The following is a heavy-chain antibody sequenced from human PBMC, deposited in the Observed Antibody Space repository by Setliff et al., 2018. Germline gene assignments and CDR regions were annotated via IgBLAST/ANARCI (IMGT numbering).Heavy chain of an antibody. CDR3: ARGRGSYYYYMDV. V-gene: IGHV1-2*06. Sequence: ASVKVSCKTSGYSFTRYYVHWVRQAPGQGLEWMGRINPNSGGTNYAQRFQGRVSMTRDTSISTAYMELSRLRSDDTAVYYCARGRGSYYYYMDVWGKGTTVTVSS. CDR1: GYSFTRYY. D-gene: IGHD1-26*01. CDR2: INPNSGGT. J-gene: IGHJ6*03.